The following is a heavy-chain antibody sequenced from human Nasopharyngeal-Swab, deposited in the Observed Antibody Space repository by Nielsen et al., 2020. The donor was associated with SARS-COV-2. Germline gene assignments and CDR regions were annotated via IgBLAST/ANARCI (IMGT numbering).Heavy chain of an antibody. Sequence: SVKVSCKASGFTFIRSAMQWVRQARGQRLEWIGWIVIGSDNTKYARKFQERVTITRDMSTSTAYMELSSLRSEDTAVYYCAAGRCSSSWYSGIDYWGQGTLVTVSS. CDR1: GFTFIRSA. J-gene: IGHJ4*02. V-gene: IGHV1-58*02. D-gene: IGHD6-13*01. CDR3: AAGRCSSSWYSGIDY. CDR2: IVIGSDNT.